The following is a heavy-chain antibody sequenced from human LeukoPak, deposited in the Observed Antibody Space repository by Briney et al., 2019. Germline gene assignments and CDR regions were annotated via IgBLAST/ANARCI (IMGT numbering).Heavy chain of an antibody. V-gene: IGHV3-23*01. Sequence: GGSLRLSCAASGFTFNTYAMSWVRQAPGKGLEWVSGISGRGIGTYYADSVKGRFTISRDNAKNTLYLQMSSLRVEDTAVYYCARGGRVVHGVDVWGQGTTVTVSS. D-gene: IGHD6-6*01. CDR3: ARGGRVVHGVDV. CDR1: GFTFNTYA. J-gene: IGHJ6*02. CDR2: ISGRGIGT.